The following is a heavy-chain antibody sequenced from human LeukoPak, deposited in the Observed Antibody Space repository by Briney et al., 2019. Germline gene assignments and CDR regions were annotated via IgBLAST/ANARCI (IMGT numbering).Heavy chain of an antibody. V-gene: IGHV1-2*06. CDR1: GYTFADYF. D-gene: IGHD1-26*01. J-gene: IGHJ4*02. Sequence: ASVKVSFKTSGYTFADYFIHWVRQTPGQGLEWMGRINANSGVTEYEQKFQGRVTMTRDTSISTAYVEVNWLISDDTAIYYCARDVSSTPNWEFDYWGQGTLVTVSS. CDR2: INANSGVT. CDR3: ARDVSSTPNWEFDY.